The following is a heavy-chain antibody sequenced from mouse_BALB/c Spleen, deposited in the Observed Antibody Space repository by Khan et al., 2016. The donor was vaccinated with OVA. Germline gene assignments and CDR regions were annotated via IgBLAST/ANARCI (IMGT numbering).Heavy chain of an antibody. J-gene: IGHJ2*01. CDR1: GYTFINYW. CDR2: INPSTGYT. CDR3: ARRGLRWDSDY. V-gene: IGHV1-7*01. D-gene: IGHD1-1*01. Sequence: QVRLQQSGAELAKPGASVKMSCKASGYTFINYWILWVKQRPGQGLEWIGYINPSTGYTEYNQNFKDKATLTADKSSSTAYMQLSSLTSEDSAVYYCARRGLRWDSDYWGQGTTLTVSS.